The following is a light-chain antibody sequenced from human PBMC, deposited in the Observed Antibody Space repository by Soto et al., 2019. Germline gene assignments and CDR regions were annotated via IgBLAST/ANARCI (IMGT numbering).Light chain of an antibody. CDR1: QSISSY. CDR3: QQYDSTPNT. CDR2: AAS. J-gene: IGKJ5*01. V-gene: IGKV1-39*01. Sequence: DIQMTQSPSSLAASVGDRVTITSRASQSISSYLNWYQQKPGQAPKLLIYAASSMHSGIPYRFSGSGSGTDFTLTISRLQPEDFATYYCQQYDSTPNTFGQGTQLDIK.